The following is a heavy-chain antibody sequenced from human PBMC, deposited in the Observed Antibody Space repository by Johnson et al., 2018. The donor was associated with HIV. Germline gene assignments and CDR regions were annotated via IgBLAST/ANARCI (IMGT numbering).Heavy chain of an antibody. D-gene: IGHD6-25*01. CDR3: ARRIAAADDAFDI. Sequence: QVQLVESGGGVVQPGKSLRLSCAASGFTFSSYGMHWVRQAPGKGLEWVAVISSDGSSKYYADSVKGRFTISRDYSKNTLYLQMNSLRAEYTAMYYCARRIAAADDAFDIWGHGTMVTVSS. J-gene: IGHJ3*02. CDR1: GFTFSSYG. CDR2: ISSDGSSK. V-gene: IGHV3-30*03.